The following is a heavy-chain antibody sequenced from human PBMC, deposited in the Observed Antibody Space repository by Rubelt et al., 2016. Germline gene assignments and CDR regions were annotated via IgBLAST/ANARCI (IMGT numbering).Heavy chain of an antibody. CDR2: ITSSSSRI. J-gene: IGHJ4*02. CDR3: VRDPHALDF. Sequence: EVQLLESGGGLVQPGGSLRLSCAASGFTFNRNAMSWVRQAPGKGLEWVAYITSSSSRIYYTDSVKGRATISRDNAKNSLYLQMNNLRAEDTAVYYCVRDPHALDFWGQGTLVTVSS. CDR1: GFTFNRNA. V-gene: IGHV3-48*04.